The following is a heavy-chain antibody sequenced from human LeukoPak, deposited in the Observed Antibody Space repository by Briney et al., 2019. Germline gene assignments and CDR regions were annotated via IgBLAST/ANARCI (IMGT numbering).Heavy chain of an antibody. CDR1: GGTFSSYA. V-gene: IGHV1-69*01. CDR2: IIPIFGTA. J-gene: IGHJ5*02. Sequence: SVKVSCKASGGTFSSYAISWGRQGPGQRLEWVGGIIPIFGTANYAQKFQGRVTITADESTSTAYMELSSLRSEDTAVYYCARVLYRCSSTSCYVMMGEAFDPWGQGTLVTVSS. CDR3: ARVLYRCSSTSCYVMMGEAFDP. D-gene: IGHD2-2*01.